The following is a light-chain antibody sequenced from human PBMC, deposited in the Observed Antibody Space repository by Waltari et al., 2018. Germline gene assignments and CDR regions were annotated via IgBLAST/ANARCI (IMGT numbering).Light chain of an antibody. CDR1: QGLVHSDGNTY. V-gene: IGKV2-30*02. Sequence: DVVMTQSPLSLPVTLGQPASISCRSSQGLVHSDGNTYLNWFQQRPGQSPRRLIYKVSNRDSGVPDRFGGSGSGTDFTLKISRVEAEDVGVYFCMQGTYWPRTFGQGTKVEIK. J-gene: IGKJ1*01. CDR2: KVS. CDR3: MQGTYWPRT.